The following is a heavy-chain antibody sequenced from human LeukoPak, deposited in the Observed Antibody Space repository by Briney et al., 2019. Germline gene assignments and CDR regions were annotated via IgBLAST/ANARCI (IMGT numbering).Heavy chain of an antibody. CDR2: IDWDDDK. CDR3: ARIQAYGGNSEGYYFNY. Sequence: ESGPTLVNPTQTLIVTCTFSGFSLSTSGMCVSWIRQPPGKALEWLALIDWDDDKFYSTSLKTRLTISKDTSKNQVVLTMTNMDPVDTATYYCARIQAYGGNSEGYYFNYWGQGTLVTVS. J-gene: IGHJ4*02. V-gene: IGHV2-70*01. D-gene: IGHD4-23*01. CDR1: GFSLSTSGMC.